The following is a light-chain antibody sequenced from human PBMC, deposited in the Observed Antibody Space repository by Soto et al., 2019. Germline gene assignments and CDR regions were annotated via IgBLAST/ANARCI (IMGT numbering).Light chain of an antibody. CDR1: SSDVGSYNL. V-gene: IGLV2-23*01. J-gene: IGLJ1*01. Sequence: QSALTQPASVSGSPGQSITISCTGTSSDVGSYNLVSWYQQHPGKAPKLMIYEGSKRPSGVSNRFSGSKSGNTASLTISGLQAEDEADYYCCSYAGGLYVFGTGTKLTVL. CDR3: CSYAGGLYV. CDR2: EGS.